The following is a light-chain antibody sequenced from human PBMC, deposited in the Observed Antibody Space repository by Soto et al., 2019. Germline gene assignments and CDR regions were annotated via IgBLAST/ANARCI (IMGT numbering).Light chain of an antibody. V-gene: IGKV3-20*01. CDR2: GAS. Sequence: DIVLTQSPDTLSLSPGERATLSCRASENLYTYLAWYQQKPGQAPRLLIYGASSRATGIPDRFSGSGSGTDFTLTISRLEPEDFGVYYCQQFGSSIPHTFGQGTKLEIK. CDR1: ENLYTY. J-gene: IGKJ2*01. CDR3: QQFGSSIPHT.